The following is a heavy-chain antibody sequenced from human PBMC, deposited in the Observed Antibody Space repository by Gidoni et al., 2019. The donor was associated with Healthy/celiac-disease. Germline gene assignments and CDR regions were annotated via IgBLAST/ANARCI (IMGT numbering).Heavy chain of an antibody. J-gene: IGHJ6*02. CDR3: ARAVAGRYYYYGMDV. V-gene: IGHV1-46*03. CDR2: INPSGGST. D-gene: IGHD6-19*01. CDR1: GYTFTSYY. Sequence: QVQLVQSGAEVKKPGASVKVSCKASGYTFTSYYMHWVRQAPGQGLEWMGIINPSGGSTSYAQKFQGRVTMTRDTSTSTVYMELSSLRSEDTAVYYCARAVAGRYYYYGMDVWGQGTTVTVSS.